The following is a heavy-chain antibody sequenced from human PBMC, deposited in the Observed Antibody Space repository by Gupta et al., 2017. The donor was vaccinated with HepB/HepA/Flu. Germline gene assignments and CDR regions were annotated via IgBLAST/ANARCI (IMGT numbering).Heavy chain of an antibody. CDR1: GFTFSTYW. D-gene: IGHD6-19*01. CDR2: INRDGSEQ. Sequence: EVQLVESGGVLVQPGGSLRLSCAASGFTFSTYWMAWIRHSPGKGLEWVENINRDGSEQYEGESLKGRFTISRDNAKTSLYLHMTSLPAEDTAVYYCARVGYSRGYDYWGQGTLVTVS. J-gene: IGHJ4*02. V-gene: IGHV3-7*01. CDR3: ARVGYSRGYDY.